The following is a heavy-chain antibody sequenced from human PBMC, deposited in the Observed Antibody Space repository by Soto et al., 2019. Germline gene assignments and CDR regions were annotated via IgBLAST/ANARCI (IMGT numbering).Heavy chain of an antibody. V-gene: IGHV4-59*01. CDR1: GGSISSYY. D-gene: IGHD1-26*01. J-gene: IGHJ5*02. Sequence: SETLSLTCTVSGGSISSYYWSWIRQPPGKGLEWIGYIYYSGSTNYNPSLKSRVTISVDTSKNQFSLKLSSVTAADTAMYYCVKGGTSKFDPWGQGTLVTVS. CDR2: IYYSGST. CDR3: VKGGTSKFDP.